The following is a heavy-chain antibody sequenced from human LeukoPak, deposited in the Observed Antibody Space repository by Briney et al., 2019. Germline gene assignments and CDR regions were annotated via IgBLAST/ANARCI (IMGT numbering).Heavy chain of an antibody. Sequence: ETLSLTGTVSGDSITTSSYYWGWIRQPPGKGLEWIGNIYYSGSTYYNPSLKSRVTISVDTSKNQFSLWLSSVTAADTAVYYCARLETYDSTLDYWGQGTLVTVSS. CDR1: GDSITTSSYY. CDR2: IYYSGST. V-gene: IGHV4-39*01. J-gene: IGHJ4*02. CDR3: ARLETYDSTLDY. D-gene: IGHD3-22*01.